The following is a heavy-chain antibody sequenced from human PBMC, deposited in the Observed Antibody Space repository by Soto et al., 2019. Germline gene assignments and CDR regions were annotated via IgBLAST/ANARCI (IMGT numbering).Heavy chain of an antibody. J-gene: IGHJ5*02. D-gene: IGHD3-10*01. Sequence: QVQLVESGGGVVQPGRSLRLSCAASGFTFSSYAMHWVRQAPGKGLEWVAVISYDGSNKYYADSVKGRFTISRDNSKNTLYLQMNSLRAEDTAVYYCARDRGYYGSGSYPESYNWFDPWGQGTLVTVSS. CDR2: ISYDGSNK. CDR3: ARDRGYYGSGSYPESYNWFDP. CDR1: GFTFSSYA. V-gene: IGHV3-30-3*01.